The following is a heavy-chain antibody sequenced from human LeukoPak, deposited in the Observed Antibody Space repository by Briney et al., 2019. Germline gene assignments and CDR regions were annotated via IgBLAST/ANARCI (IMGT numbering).Heavy chain of an antibody. D-gene: IGHD1-7*01. CDR1: GDTFSTYD. CDR3: ARGVVGGTTVGP. Sequence: GASVKVSCKASGDTFSTYDVNWVRQAPGQGLEWMGWVNPKSGHTAYTQKFEGRVTMTSDTSTAFLELSSLRFEDTPVYFCARGVVGGTTVGPWGQGTLVTVSS. J-gene: IGHJ5*02. CDR2: VNPKSGHT. V-gene: IGHV1-8*01.